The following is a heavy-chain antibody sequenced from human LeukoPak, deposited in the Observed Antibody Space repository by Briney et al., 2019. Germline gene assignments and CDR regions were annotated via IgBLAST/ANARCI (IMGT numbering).Heavy chain of an antibody. D-gene: IGHD2-21*02. Sequence: PGGSLRLSCAASGFTVSSNYMSWVRQAPGKGLEWVSVIYSGGSTYYADSVKGRFTISRDNSKNTLYLQMNSLRAEDTAVYYCASRVVVTAIGARRIDYWGQGTLVTVSS. CDR1: GFTVSSNY. CDR2: IYSGGST. V-gene: IGHV3-66*01. J-gene: IGHJ4*02. CDR3: ASRVVVTAIGARRIDY.